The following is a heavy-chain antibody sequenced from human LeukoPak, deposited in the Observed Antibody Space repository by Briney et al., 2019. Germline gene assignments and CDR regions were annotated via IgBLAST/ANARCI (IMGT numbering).Heavy chain of an antibody. D-gene: IGHD1-26*01. V-gene: IGHV1-46*01. CDR3: ARDRADSGSYYRLDY. CDR2: INPSGGST. CDR1: GYTFTSYY. Sequence: GASVKVSCKASGYTFTSYYMHWVRQAPGQGLEWMGIINPSGGSTSYAQKFQGRVTMTRDTSTSTVYMELSSLRSEDTAVYYCARDRADSGSYYRLDYWGQGTLVTVSS. J-gene: IGHJ4*02.